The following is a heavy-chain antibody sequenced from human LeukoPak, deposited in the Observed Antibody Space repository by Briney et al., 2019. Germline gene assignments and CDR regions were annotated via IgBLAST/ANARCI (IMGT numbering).Heavy chain of an antibody. Sequence: PGGSLRLSCAASGFTFSSYWMHWVRQAPGKGLVWVSRINCDGSSTSYADSVKGRFSLSRANAKNTLYLQMNSRRAEDTAVYYCAKVGGTYIPVRHWGQGTLVTVSS. D-gene: IGHD3-10*01. CDR1: GFTFSSYW. J-gene: IGHJ4*02. V-gene: IGHV3-74*01. CDR3: AKVGGTYIPVRH. CDR2: INCDGSST.